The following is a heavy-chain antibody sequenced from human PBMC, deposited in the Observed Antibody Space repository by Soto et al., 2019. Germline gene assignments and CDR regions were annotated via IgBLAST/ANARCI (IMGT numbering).Heavy chain of an antibody. D-gene: IGHD2-15*01. CDR1: GVSIVTINDR. CDR3: AGHGPQRHTEVVLSVTYRCFHP. CDR2: IYFSGST. Sequence: TMCLTRPVVGVSIVTINDRCGWIRQTPGKGLEWIRSIYFSGSTYYNPSLRSRVTISVDLSKSQLSLKLSSVTAADTAVYFCAGHGPQRHTEVVLSVTYRCFHP. J-gene: IGHJ5*02. V-gene: IGHV4-39*01.